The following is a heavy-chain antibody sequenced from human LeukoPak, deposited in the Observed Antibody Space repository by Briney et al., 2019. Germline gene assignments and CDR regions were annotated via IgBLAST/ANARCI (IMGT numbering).Heavy chain of an antibody. D-gene: IGHD2-2*01. V-gene: IGHV1-69*13. CDR1: GGTFSGYA. CDR2: IIPIFGTA. J-gene: IGHJ6*02. Sequence: GASVKVSCKASGGTFSGYAISWVRQAPGQGLEWMGGIIPIFGTANYAQKFQGRVTITADESTSTAYMELSSLRSEDTAVYYCARSPARYCSSTSRSGIYYYYGMDVWGQGTTVTVSS. CDR3: ARSPARYCSSTSRSGIYYYYGMDV.